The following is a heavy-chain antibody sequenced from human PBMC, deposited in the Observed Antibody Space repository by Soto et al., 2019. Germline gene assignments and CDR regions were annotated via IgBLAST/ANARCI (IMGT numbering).Heavy chain of an antibody. Sequence: QVQLVQSGAEVKKPGSSVKVSCKASGGTFSSYTISWVRQAPGQGLEWMGRIIPILGIANYAQKFQGRVTITADKPTSTAYMEPSSLRSEDTAVYYCAREEYYYGSGAFFDYWGQGTLVTVSS. V-gene: IGHV1-69*08. D-gene: IGHD3-10*01. CDR2: IIPILGIA. CDR1: GGTFSSYT. CDR3: AREEYYYGSGAFFDY. J-gene: IGHJ4*02.